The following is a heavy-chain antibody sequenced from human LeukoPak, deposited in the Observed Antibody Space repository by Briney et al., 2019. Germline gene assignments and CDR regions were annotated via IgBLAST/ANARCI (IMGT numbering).Heavy chain of an antibody. J-gene: IGHJ4*02. Sequence: QPGGSLRLSCAASGFPFSNYAMSWVRQAPGKGLEWVSGISGSGDDSTYYADSVKGRFTISRDNSKNTMYLQTNSLGADDTAVYYCAKVQGIALAGTLTHDCWGQGTLVTVSS. V-gene: IGHV3-23*01. CDR1: GFPFSNYA. CDR3: AKVQGIALAGTLTHDC. D-gene: IGHD6-13*01. CDR2: ISGSGDDST.